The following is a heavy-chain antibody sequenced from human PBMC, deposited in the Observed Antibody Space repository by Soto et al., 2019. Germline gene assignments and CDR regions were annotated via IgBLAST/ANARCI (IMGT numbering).Heavy chain of an antibody. V-gene: IGHV4-4*07. CDR1: GASVTSYY. J-gene: IGHJ6*02. CDR2: IYTSGTT. CDR3: ARDGVGPHGMEL. Sequence: QVQLQGSDPRLLKPSETLSLTCTVSGASVTSYYWSWIRQPAGKGLDWIGPIYTSGTTDYNPSLKSRVTLSLETSQNQVSLKLSSVTAADTAIYYCARDGVGPHGMELWGQGTTVTVSS. D-gene: IGHD2-8*01.